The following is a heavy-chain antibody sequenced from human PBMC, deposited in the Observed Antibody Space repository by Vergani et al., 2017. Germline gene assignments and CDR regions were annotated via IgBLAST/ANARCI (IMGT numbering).Heavy chain of an antibody. V-gene: IGHV1-46*01. J-gene: IGHJ4*02. D-gene: IGHD3-10*01. Sequence: VQLVESGGGLIQPGGSLRLSCAASGFTVSSNYMHWVRQAPGQGLEWMGIINPSGGSTSYAQKFQGRVTMTRDTSTSTVYMELSSLRSEDTAVYYCAVAGYYYGSGSYYDYWGQGTLVTVSS. CDR2: INPSGGST. CDR1: GFTVSSNY. CDR3: AVAGYYYGSGSYYDY.